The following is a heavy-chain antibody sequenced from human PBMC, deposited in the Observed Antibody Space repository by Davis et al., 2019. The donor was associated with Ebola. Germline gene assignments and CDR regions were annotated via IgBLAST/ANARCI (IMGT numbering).Heavy chain of an antibody. V-gene: IGHV3-9*01. D-gene: IGHD6-6*01. J-gene: IGHJ5*02. CDR1: GFTFDDYA. CDR2: ISWNSGSI. Sequence: SLKISCAASGFTFDDYAMHWVRQAPGKGLEWVSGISWNSGSIGYADSVKGRFTISRDNAKNSLYLQMNSLRAEDTAVYYCARDHGIAAPWFDPWGQGTLVTVSS. CDR3: ARDHGIAAPWFDP.